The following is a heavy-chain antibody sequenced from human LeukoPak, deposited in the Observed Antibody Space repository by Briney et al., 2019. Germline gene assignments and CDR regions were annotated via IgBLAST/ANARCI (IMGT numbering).Heavy chain of an antibody. J-gene: IGHJ6*03. CDR2: IYYSGST. Sequence: SETLSLTCTVSGGSISSYYWSWIRQPPGKGLEWIGYIYYSGSTNYNPSLKSRVTISVDTSKNQFPLKLSSVTAADTAVYYCARARGFLERSYYYMDVWGKGTTVTVSS. CDR3: ARARGFLERSYYYMDV. D-gene: IGHD3-3*01. CDR1: GGSISSYY. V-gene: IGHV4-59*01.